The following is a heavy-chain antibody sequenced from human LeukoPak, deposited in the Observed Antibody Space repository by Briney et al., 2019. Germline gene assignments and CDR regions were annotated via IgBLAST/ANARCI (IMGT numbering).Heavy chain of an antibody. CDR1: GFTFDDYA. CDR3: XXAXXASIAVADDAFDI. V-gene: IGHV3-9*01. D-gene: IGHD6-19*01. J-gene: IGHJ3*02. CDR2: ISWNSGSI. Sequence: GGSLRLSCAASGFTFDDYAMHWVRQAPGKGLEWVSGISWNSGSIGYADSVKGRFTISRDNAKNSLYLQMNSLRTEDTALYYXXXAXXASIAVADDAFDIWGQGTMVTVSS.